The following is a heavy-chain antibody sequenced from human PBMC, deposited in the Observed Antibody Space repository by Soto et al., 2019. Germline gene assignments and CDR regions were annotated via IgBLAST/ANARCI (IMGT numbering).Heavy chain of an antibody. J-gene: IGHJ4*02. Sequence: QVQLVESGGGVVQPGRSLRLSCAASGFTFSSYGMHWVRQAPGKGLEWVAVIWYDGSNKYYGDSVKGRFTISRDNSKNTQYLQMNSLRVEDTAVYYCARAPPDYYGSGRYEDRPFYWGQGTLVTVSS. CDR3: ARAPPDYYGSGRYEDRPFY. D-gene: IGHD3-10*01. CDR2: IWYDGSNK. CDR1: GFTFSSYG. V-gene: IGHV3-33*01.